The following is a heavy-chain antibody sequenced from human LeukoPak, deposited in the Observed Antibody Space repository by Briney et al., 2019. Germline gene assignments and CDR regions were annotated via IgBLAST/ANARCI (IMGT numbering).Heavy chain of an antibody. J-gene: IGHJ4*02. D-gene: IGHD6-13*01. V-gene: IGHV1-46*01. CDR3: ASAIAAAGTRLDY. CDR1: GYTFTSYY. CDR2: INPSGGST. Sequence: ASVKVSCKASGYTFTSYYMHWVRQAPGQGLEWMGIINPSGGSTSYAQKFQGRVTMTRDMSTSTVYMELSSLRSEDTAVYYCASAIAAAGTRLDYWGQGTLVTVSS.